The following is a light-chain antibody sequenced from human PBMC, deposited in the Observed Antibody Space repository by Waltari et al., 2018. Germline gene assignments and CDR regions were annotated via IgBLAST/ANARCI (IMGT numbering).Light chain of an antibody. CDR3: AAWDDSLNGRWV. J-gene: IGLJ2*01. Sequence: QSEMSQPPSVSGTPGQTVTISCSGRSSNVGSNVVNWYQQLPGTAPKLLIYRNDQRPSRVPDRFSGSKSGTSASLAISGLQSEDEADYYCAAWDDSLNGRWVFGAGTKLTVL. CDR1: SSNVGSNV. CDR2: RND. V-gene: IGLV1-44*01.